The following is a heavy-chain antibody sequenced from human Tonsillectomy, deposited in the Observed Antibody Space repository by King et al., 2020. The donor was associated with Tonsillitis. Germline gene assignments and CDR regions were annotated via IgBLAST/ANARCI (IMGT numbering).Heavy chain of an antibody. D-gene: IGHD2-2*01. J-gene: IGHJ4*02. V-gene: IGHV3-73*02. CDR2: IRSKAKSYAT. CDR1: GFTFSGSA. Sequence: VQLVESGGGLVQPGGSLKVSCAASGFTFSGSAMHWVRQASGKGLEWVGRIRSKAKSYATAYAASVKGRFTISRDDSKNTAYLQMNSLKTEDTAIYYCARSDQLAAVDYWGQGTLLPVSS. CDR3: ARSDQLAAVDY.